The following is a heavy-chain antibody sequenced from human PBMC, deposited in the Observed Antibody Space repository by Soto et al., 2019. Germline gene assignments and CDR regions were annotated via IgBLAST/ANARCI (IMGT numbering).Heavy chain of an antibody. CDR2: TKNKANRYIT. J-gene: IGHJ4*02. CDR1: GFTLSDHY. V-gene: IGHV3-72*01. Sequence: EVQLVESGGGLVQPGGSLRLSCAASGFTLSDHYMDWVRQAPGKGLEWVGRTKNKANRYITEYAAPVNGRFTISRDDSKNSVYLHMNSLKSEDTAVYYCGRWVSGSPDSWGQGTLVTVSS. CDR3: GRWVSGSPDS. D-gene: IGHD1-26*01.